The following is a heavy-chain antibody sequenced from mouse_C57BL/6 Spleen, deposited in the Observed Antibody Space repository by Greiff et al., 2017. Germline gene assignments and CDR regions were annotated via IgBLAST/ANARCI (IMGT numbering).Heavy chain of an antibody. J-gene: IGHJ4*01. D-gene: IGHD1-1*01. CDR3: ARSDYYGSPYAMDY. V-gene: IGHV1-4*01. CDR1: GYTFTSYT. CDR2: INPSSGYT. Sequence: QVQLQQSGAELARPGASVKMSCKASGYTFTSYTMHWVKQRPGQGLEWIGYINPSSGYTKYNQKFKDKATLTADKSSSAAYMQLSSLTSEDSAVYYCARSDYYGSPYAMDYWGQGTSLTVSS.